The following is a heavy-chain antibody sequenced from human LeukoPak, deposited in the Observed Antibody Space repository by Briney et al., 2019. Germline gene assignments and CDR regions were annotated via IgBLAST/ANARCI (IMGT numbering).Heavy chain of an antibody. Sequence: SETLSLTCTVSGGSISSSSYYWGWIRQPPGKGLEWIGYIYYSGSTYYNPSLKSRVTISVDTSKNQFSLKLSSVTAADTAVYYCARVGVYGSGSYYGIDYWGQGTLVTVSS. V-gene: IGHV4-30-4*08. J-gene: IGHJ4*02. D-gene: IGHD3-10*01. CDR1: GGSISSSSYY. CDR3: ARVGVYGSGSYYGIDY. CDR2: IYYSGST.